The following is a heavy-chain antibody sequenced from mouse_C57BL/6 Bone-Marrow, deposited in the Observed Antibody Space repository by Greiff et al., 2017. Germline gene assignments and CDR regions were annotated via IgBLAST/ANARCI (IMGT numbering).Heavy chain of an antibody. CDR2: IYPGDGDT. J-gene: IGHJ3*01. V-gene: IGHV1-82*01. CDR3: ARGGYGAWFAY. D-gene: IGHD2-2*01. CDR1: GYAFSSSW. Sequence: VQLQQSGPELVKPGASVKISCKASGYAFSSSWMNWVKQRPGKGLEWIGRIYPGDGDTNYNGKFKGKATLTADKSSSTAYMQLSSLTSEDSAVXFCARGGYGAWFAYWGQGTLVTVSA.